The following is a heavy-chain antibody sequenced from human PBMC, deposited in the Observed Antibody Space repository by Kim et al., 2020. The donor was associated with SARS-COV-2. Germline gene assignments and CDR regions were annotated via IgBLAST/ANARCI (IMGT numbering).Heavy chain of an antibody. Sequence: SETLSLTCAVYGGSFSGYYWSWIRQPPGKGLEWIGEINHSGSTNYNPSLKSRVTISVDTSKNQFSLKLSSVTAADTAVYYCARGRSSSWYFGQLNFDYWGQGTLVTVSS. CDR1: GGSFSGYY. V-gene: IGHV4-34*01. D-gene: IGHD6-13*01. CDR3: ARGRSSSWYFGQLNFDY. J-gene: IGHJ4*02. CDR2: INHSGST.